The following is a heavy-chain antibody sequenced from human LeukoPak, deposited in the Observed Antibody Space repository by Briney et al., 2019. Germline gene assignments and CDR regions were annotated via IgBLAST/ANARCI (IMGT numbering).Heavy chain of an antibody. CDR1: GGTFSSYA. CDR3: ARGPGYCSGGSCYSGLAEYFQH. V-gene: IGHV1-69*05. Sequence: EASVKVSCKASGGTFSSYAISWVRQAPGQGLEWMGRIIPIFGTANYAQKFQGRVTITTDESTSTAYMELSSLRSEDTAVYYCARGPGYCSGGSCYSGLAEYFQHWGQGTLVTVSP. D-gene: IGHD2-15*01. CDR2: IIPIFGTA. J-gene: IGHJ1*01.